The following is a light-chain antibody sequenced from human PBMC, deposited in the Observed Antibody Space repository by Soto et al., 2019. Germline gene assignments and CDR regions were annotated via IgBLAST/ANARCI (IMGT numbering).Light chain of an antibody. Sequence: QSALTQPASVSGSAGQSITISCSGTMRDVGAYNLVSWYQQHPGTAPKLIIYEVRNRPSGISSRFSGSRSGNTASLTISGLQSEDEGDDYCSAYTARSTLVFGGVTKLTVL. CDR2: EVR. J-gene: IGLJ3*02. CDR1: MRDVGAYNL. CDR3: SAYTARSTLV. V-gene: IGLV2-14*01.